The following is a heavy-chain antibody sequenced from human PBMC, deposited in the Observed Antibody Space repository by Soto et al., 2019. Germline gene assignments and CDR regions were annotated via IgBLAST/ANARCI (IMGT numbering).Heavy chain of an antibody. Sequence: VSLTCTVSGGSISSGGYSWRWLRQPPGKGLEWIGYIYHSGSTYYNPSLKSRVTISVDRSKNQFSLKLSSVTAADTAVYYCARVKYQLPYFDYWGQGTLVSVSS. J-gene: IGHJ4*02. CDR3: ARVKYQLPYFDY. V-gene: IGHV4-30-2*01. CDR1: GGSISSGGYS. CDR2: IYHSGST. D-gene: IGHD2-2*01.